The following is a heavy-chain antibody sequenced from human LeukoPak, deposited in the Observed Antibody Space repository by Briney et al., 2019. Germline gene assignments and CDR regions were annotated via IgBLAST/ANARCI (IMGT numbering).Heavy chain of an antibody. CDR2: IRYDGSNK. D-gene: IGHD1/OR15-1a*01. CDR1: GFTFSSYG. CDR3: ARVLDITGTIFDAFDI. Sequence: GGSLRLSCAASGFTFSSYGMHWVRQAPGKGLEWVAFIRYDGSNKYYADSVKGRFTISRDNAKNSLYLQMNSLRAEDTAVYYCARVLDITGTIFDAFDIWGQGTMVTVSS. V-gene: IGHV3-30*02. J-gene: IGHJ3*02.